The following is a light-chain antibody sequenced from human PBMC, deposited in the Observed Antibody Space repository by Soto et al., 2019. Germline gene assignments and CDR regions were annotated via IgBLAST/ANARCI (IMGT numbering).Light chain of an antibody. CDR2: DVS. J-gene: IGLJ2*01. V-gene: IGLV2-14*03. CDR1: GSDVGGYNY. Sequence: QSALTQPASVSGSPGQSITISCTGTGSDVGGYNYVSWYQHHPGKAPKLMIYDVSNRPSGVSNRFSGSKSGNTASLTISGLQAEDEADYYCSSYTSSSTLYVVFGGGTKLTVL. CDR3: SSYTSSSTLYVV.